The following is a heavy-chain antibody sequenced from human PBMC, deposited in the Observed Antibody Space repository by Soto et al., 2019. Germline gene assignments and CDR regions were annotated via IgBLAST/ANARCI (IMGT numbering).Heavy chain of an antibody. CDR3: AKDQKYDSWSGPISDEYFQH. CDR2: LSGSGGST. J-gene: IGHJ1*01. Sequence: EVQLLESGGGLVQPGRSLRLSCAASGFTFSSYAMSWVRQAPGKGLEWVSALSGSGGSTYYADSVKGRFTISRDKSKNTLYLQMYSPRAEDTAVHYCAKDQKYDSWSGPISDEYFQHWGQGNLVTASS. D-gene: IGHD3-3*01. CDR1: GFTFSSYA. V-gene: IGHV3-23*01.